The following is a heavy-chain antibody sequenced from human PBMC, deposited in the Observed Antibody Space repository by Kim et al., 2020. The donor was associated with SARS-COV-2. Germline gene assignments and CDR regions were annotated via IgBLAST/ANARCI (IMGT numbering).Heavy chain of an antibody. V-gene: IGHV3-9*01. CDR1: GFTFDDYA. CDR3: ANGFSGSYLLGAFDI. D-gene: IGHD1-26*01. J-gene: IGHJ3*02. Sequence: GGSLRLSCAASGFTFDDYAMHWVRQAPGKGLEWVSGISWNSGSIGYADSVKGRFTISRDNAKNSLYLQMNSLRAEDTALYYCANGFSGSYLLGAFDIWGQGTMVTVSS. CDR2: ISWNSGSI.